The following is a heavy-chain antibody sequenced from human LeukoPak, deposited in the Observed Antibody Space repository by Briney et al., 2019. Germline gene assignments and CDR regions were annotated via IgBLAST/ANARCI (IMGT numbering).Heavy chain of an antibody. CDR1: GFTFNSYA. CDR3: AKGGSGSYLYYFDY. Sequence: GGSLRLSCAASGFTFNSYAMSWVRQAPGKGLEWVSTISGSGGSTYYADSVKGRFSISRDNSKNSLYLQMNSLRAEDTAVYYCAKGGSGSYLYYFDYWGQGTLVTVSS. CDR2: ISGSGGST. J-gene: IGHJ4*02. V-gene: IGHV3-23*01. D-gene: IGHD3-10*01.